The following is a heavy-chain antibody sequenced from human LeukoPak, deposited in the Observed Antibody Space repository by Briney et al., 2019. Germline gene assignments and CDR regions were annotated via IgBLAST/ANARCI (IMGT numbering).Heavy chain of an antibody. CDR1: GYTFTGYY. CDR3: ARVPAGSIAAFDY. V-gene: IGHV1-2*02. Sequence: ASVKVPCKAAGYTFTGYYMHWVRQAPGQGLEWMGWINPNTGGTNYAQKFQGRVTMTRDTSIGTAYMELSRLISDDTAVYYCARVPAGSIAAFDYWGQGSLVTVSS. J-gene: IGHJ4*02. CDR2: INPNTGGT. D-gene: IGHD2/OR15-2a*01.